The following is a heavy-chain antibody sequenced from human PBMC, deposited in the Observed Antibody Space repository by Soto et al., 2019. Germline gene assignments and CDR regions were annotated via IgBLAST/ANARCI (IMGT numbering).Heavy chain of an antibody. D-gene: IGHD3-3*01. V-gene: IGHV4-34*01. Sequence: SETLPLTCAVYGVSFSGYYWIWIRQPPGKGLEWIGEINHSGSTNYNPSLKSRVTISVDTSKNQFSLKLSSVTAADTAVYYCAREAINWFDPWGQGTLVTVSS. CDR2: INHSGST. CDR1: GVSFSGYY. J-gene: IGHJ5*02. CDR3: AREAINWFDP.